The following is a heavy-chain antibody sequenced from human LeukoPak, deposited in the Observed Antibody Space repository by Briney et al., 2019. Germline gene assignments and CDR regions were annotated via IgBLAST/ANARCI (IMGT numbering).Heavy chain of an antibody. V-gene: IGHV1-46*01. Sequence: ASVKVSCKASGYTFASYYMHWVRQAPGQGLEWMGIINPSGGSTSYAQKFQGRVTMTTDTSTSTAYMELRSLRSDDTAVYYCARFYYDSSGYYYAWFDPWGQGTLVTVSS. CDR3: ARFYYDSSGYYYAWFDP. CDR1: GYTFASYY. D-gene: IGHD3-22*01. CDR2: INPSGGST. J-gene: IGHJ5*02.